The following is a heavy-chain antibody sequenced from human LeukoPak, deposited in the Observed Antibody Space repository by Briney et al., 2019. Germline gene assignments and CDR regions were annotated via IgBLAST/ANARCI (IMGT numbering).Heavy chain of an antibody. CDR2: ISGGST. Sequence: GGSLRLSCAASGFIFRSYAMSWVRQAPGKGLEWVSAISGGSTYYADSVKGRFTISRDNSKNTLYLQMNSLRADDTALYYCAKDRRVGSTTSCDYDYWGQGTLVTVSS. V-gene: IGHV3-23*01. CDR3: AKDRRVGSTTSCDYDY. J-gene: IGHJ4*02. D-gene: IGHD2-2*01. CDR1: GFIFRSYA.